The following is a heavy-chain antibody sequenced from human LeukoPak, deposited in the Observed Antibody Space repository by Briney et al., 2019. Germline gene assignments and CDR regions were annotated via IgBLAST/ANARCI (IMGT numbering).Heavy chain of an antibody. CDR1: GFTFSNAW. CDR3: TTSHDHYYYGMDV. J-gene: IGHJ6*02. Sequence: GGSLRLSCAASGFTFSNAWMSWVRQAPGKGLEWVGRIKSKTDGGTTDYAAPVKGRFTISRDDSKNTLYLQMNSLKTEDTAVYYCTTSHDHYYYGMDVWGQGTTVTVSS. CDR2: IKSKTDGGTT. V-gene: IGHV3-15*01.